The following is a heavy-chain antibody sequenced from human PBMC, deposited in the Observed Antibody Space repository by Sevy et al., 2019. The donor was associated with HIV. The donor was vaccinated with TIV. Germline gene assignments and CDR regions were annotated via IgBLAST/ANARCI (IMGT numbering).Heavy chain of an antibody. CDR1: GYSFTTYR. D-gene: IGHD2-15*01. J-gene: IGHJ4*02. CDR2: ISPHNGDT. V-gene: IGHV1-18*01. Sequence: ASVKVSCKASGYSFTTYRITWLRQAPGQGLEWMGWISPHNGDTNYVQNLQGRVTMITDTSTSTAYMELRSLRSDDTAVYYCARAYCSGGSCYSLAYWGQGTRATVSS. CDR3: ARAYCSGGSCYSLAY.